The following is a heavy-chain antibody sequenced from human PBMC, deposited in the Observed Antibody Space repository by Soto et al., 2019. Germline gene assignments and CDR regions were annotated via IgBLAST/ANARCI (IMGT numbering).Heavy chain of an antibody. D-gene: IGHD6-19*01. J-gene: IGHJ3*02. CDR2: INPNSGGT. Sequence: ASVKVSCKASGYTFTGYYMHWVRQAPGQGLEWMGWINPNSGGTNYAQKFQGWVTMTRDTSISTAYMELSRLRSDDTAVYYCARVPDIAVANDAFDIWGKGTMVTVSS. CDR1: GYTFTGYY. V-gene: IGHV1-2*04. CDR3: ARVPDIAVANDAFDI.